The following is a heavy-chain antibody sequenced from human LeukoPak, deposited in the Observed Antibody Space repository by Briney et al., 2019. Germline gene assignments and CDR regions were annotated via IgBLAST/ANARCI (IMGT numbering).Heavy chain of an antibody. V-gene: IGHV1-46*01. J-gene: IGHJ6*02. D-gene: IGHD4-17*01. CDR1: GYTFTSYY. CDR2: INPSGGST. Sequence: GASVRVSCKASGYTFTSYYMHWVRQAPGQGLEWMGIINPSGGSTSYAQKFQGRVTMTRDTSTSTVYMELSSLRSEDTAVYYCARSEDGGTVTPSDYYYYGMDVWGQGTTVTVSS. CDR3: ARSEDGGTVTPSDYYYYGMDV.